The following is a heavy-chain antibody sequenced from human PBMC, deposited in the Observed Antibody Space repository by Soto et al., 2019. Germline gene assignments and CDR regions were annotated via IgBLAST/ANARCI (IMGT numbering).Heavy chain of an antibody. CDR1: GVTCGDYG. D-gene: IGHD6-19*01. CDR3: ARDDIPGRAVAIYGMDI. J-gene: IGHJ6*02. V-gene: IGHV3-33*01. CDR2: IWYDGSNE. Sequence: VGPLRLCCRAAGVTCGDYGRRWVRQTQGKGLEWVAVIWYDGSNEYYADSVKGRFTISRDNSKNTLYLQMNSLRAEDTAVYYCARDDIPGRAVAIYGMDIWGQGTTVTGSS.